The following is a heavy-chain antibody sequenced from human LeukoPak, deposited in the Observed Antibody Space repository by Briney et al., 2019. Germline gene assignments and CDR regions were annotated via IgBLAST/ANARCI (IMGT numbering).Heavy chain of an antibody. Sequence: GGSLRLSCAASGFTFSSYGMHWVRQAPGKGLEWVAVISYDGSNKYYADSVKGRFTISRDNSKNTLYLQMNSLRAEDTAVYYCAKEARSTAMADYYYYYGMDVWGQGTTVTVSS. CDR2: ISYDGSNK. CDR1: GFTFSSYG. CDR3: AKEARSTAMADYYYYYGMDV. V-gene: IGHV3-30*18. D-gene: IGHD5-18*01. J-gene: IGHJ6*02.